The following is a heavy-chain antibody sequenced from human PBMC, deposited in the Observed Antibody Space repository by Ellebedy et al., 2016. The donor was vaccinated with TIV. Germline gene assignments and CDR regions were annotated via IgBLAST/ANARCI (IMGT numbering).Heavy chain of an antibody. CDR2: INPSGGTT. J-gene: IGHJ4*02. CDR1: GYTFTSFH. CDR3: ATQRQPDDEHFDY. V-gene: IGHV1-46*01. Sequence: AASVKVSCKASGYTFTSFHMHWVRQAPGQGLQWMGVINPSGGTTTYAEKFQGRVTMTRDTSTSTAYMELSSLRSEDTAVYYCATQRQPDDEHFDYWGQGTLVTVSS. D-gene: IGHD1-14*01.